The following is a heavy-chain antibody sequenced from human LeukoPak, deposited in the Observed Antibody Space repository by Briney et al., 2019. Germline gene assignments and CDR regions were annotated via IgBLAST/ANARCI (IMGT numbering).Heavy chain of an antibody. V-gene: IGHV1-46*01. CDR1: GYTFTSYY. J-gene: IGHJ4*02. CDR3: ATTLRGDFWSGYQYYFDY. CDR2: INPSGGST. Sequence: ASVKVSCKASGYTFTSYYMHWVRQAPGQGLEWMGIINPSGGSTSYAQKFQGRVTMTRNTSISTAYMELSSLRSEDTAVYYCATTLRGDFWSGYQYYFDYWGQGTLVTVSS. D-gene: IGHD3-3*01.